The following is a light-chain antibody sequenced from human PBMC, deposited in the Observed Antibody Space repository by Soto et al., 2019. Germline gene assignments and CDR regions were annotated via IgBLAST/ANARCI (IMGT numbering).Light chain of an antibody. V-gene: IGKV3-20*01. Sequence: EIVLTQSPGTLSLSPGERATLSCGASQSVSSSYLAWYQQKPGQAPRLLIYGASGRATGIPDRFSGSGSGTDFTLTISRLEPEDFAVYYCQQYGSSSGTFGPGTKVD. J-gene: IGKJ3*01. CDR3: QQYGSSSGT. CDR1: QSVSSSY. CDR2: GAS.